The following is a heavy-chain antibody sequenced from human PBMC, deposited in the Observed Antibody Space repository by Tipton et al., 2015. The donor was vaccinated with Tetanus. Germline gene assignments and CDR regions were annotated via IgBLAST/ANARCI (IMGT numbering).Heavy chain of an antibody. J-gene: IGHJ4*02. V-gene: IGHV3-48*02. CDR2: IGDPTKVV. D-gene: IGHD4-17*01. CDR1: GFTFTTFR. CDR3: ARVIRRSMIGYGVFDS. Sequence: GSLRLSCAASGFTFTTFRMHWVRQVPGKGLEWIAYIGDPTKVVHYAEFVKGRFTVSRDNDNNSLFLQMTSLRDDDTAVYFCARVIRRSMIGYGVFDSWGQGTLVAVSS.